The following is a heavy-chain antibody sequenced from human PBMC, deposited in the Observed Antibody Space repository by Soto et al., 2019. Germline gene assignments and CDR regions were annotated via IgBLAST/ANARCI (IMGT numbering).Heavy chain of an antibody. Sequence: QVQLVESGGGVVQPGRSLRLSCAASGFTFSSYGMHWVRQAPGKGLEWVAVISYDGSNKYYADSVKGRFTISRDNSKNTLYLQMNSLRAEDTAVYYCAKDREYYDSSGYYTYWGQGTLVTVSS. V-gene: IGHV3-30*18. CDR2: ISYDGSNK. J-gene: IGHJ4*02. CDR1: GFTFSSYG. D-gene: IGHD3-22*01. CDR3: AKDREYYDSSGYYTY.